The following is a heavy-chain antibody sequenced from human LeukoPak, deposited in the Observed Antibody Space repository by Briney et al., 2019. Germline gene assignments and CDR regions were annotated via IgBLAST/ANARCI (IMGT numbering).Heavy chain of an antibody. Sequence: GGSLRLSCAASGFTFSSYWMSWVRQAPGKGQEWVANIKQDGSEKYYVDSVKGRFTISRDNAKNSLYLQMNSLRAEDTAVYYCARDKRRDYFDYWGQGTLVTVSS. V-gene: IGHV3-7*01. CDR1: GFTFSSYW. D-gene: IGHD5-24*01. CDR2: IKQDGSEK. J-gene: IGHJ4*02. CDR3: ARDKRRDYFDY.